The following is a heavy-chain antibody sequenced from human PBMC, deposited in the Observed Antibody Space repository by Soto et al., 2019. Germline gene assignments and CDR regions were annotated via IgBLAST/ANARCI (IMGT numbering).Heavy chain of an antibody. CDR3: ARILWFGEIYYFDY. D-gene: IGHD3-10*01. J-gene: IGHJ4*02. Sequence: HPGGSLRLSCEASGFTLSSYWMSWIRQAPGKGLEWVANTRQDGSEKYYVDSVKGRFTISRDNAKNSLYLQMNSLRAEDTAVYYCARILWFGEIYYFDYWGQGTLVTVSS. CDR1: GFTLSSYW. V-gene: IGHV3-7*03. CDR2: TRQDGSEK.